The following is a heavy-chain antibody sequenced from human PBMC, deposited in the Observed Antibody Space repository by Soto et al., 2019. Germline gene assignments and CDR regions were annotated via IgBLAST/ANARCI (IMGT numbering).Heavy chain of an antibody. Sequence: QVQLVQSGAEVKKPGASVKVSCKASGYTFTSYAISWVRQAPGQGLEWMGWISAYNCNTNYAQKLQGRVTMSTNTSTRTSYMELRSMRSDDKAVYYCARDLPPSDYWGQGTLVTVSS. CDR2: ISAYNCNT. J-gene: IGHJ4*02. CDR3: ARDLPPSDY. CDR1: GYTFTSYA. V-gene: IGHV1-18*01.